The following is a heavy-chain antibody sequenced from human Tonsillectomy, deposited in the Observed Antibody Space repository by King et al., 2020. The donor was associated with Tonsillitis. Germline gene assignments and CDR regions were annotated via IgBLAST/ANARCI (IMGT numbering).Heavy chain of an antibody. D-gene: IGHD3-22*01. CDR1: GFTFGDYA. CDR3: AGVPHSDSSGYYLGAVYYFDY. CDR2: IRSKAYGGAT. Sequence: VQLVESGGGLVQPGRSLRLSCKASGFTFGDYAMSWVRQAPGKGLEWVGFIRSKAYGGATEYAASVKGRFTISRDDSKSIAYLQMNSLKTEDTAVYYCAGVPHSDSSGYYLGAVYYFDYWGQGTLVTVSS. J-gene: IGHJ4*02. V-gene: IGHV3-49*04.